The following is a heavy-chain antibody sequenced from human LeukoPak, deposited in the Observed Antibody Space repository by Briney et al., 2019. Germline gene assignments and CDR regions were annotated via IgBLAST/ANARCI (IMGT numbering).Heavy chain of an antibody. Sequence: SETLSLTCTVSGYSLSSGYYWGWIRQPPGKGLEWVGSIYHSGSTFYNPSLKSRVTISVDTSKNQFSLKLSSVTAADTAVYYCARYRYSSSSNRWFDPWGQGTLVTVSS. CDR1: GYSLSSGYY. J-gene: IGHJ5*02. D-gene: IGHD6-6*01. CDR2: IYHSGST. V-gene: IGHV4-38-2*02. CDR3: ARYRYSSSSNRWFDP.